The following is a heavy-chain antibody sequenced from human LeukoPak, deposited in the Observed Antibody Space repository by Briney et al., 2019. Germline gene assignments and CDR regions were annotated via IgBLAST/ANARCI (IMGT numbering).Heavy chain of an antibody. J-gene: IGHJ5*02. CDR3: ARMDRDDSSVFWFDP. CDR1: GGTFSSYA. CDR2: INPSGGST. Sequence: ASVKVSCKASGGTFSSYAISWVRQAPGQGLEWMGIINPSGGSTSYAQKFQGRVTMTRDTSTSTVYMELSSLRSEDTAVYYCARMDRDDSSVFWFDPWGQGTLVTVSS. D-gene: IGHD3-22*01. V-gene: IGHV1-46*01.